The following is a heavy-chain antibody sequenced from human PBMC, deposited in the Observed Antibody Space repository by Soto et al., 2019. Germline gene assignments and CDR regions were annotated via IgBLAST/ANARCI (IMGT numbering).Heavy chain of an antibody. Sequence: SGPTLVNPTQTLTLTCTFSGFSLNTRAVGVGWIRQPPGKALEWLALINWNDDKRYSPSLKDRLTITKDTSKNHVVLTMTKIDPVDTATPYCPQRHDLGGFDIWGQGTTVTVSS. CDR1: GFSLNTRAVG. J-gene: IGHJ3*02. V-gene: IGHV2-5*01. CDR2: INWNDDK. D-gene: IGHD2-15*01. CDR3: PQRHDLGGFDI.